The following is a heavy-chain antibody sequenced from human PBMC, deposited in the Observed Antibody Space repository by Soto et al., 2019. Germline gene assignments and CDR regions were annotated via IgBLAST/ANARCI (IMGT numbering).Heavy chain of an antibody. Sequence: PGGSLRLSCAASGFTFSSYWIHWVRQAPGKGLVWVSRINSDGRSTDYADSVKGRFTISRDNAKNTLYLQMNSLRTEDTAVYYCASGSFHGPTDYWGQGTLVTVSS. D-gene: IGHD1-26*01. V-gene: IGHV3-74*01. CDR3: ASGSFHGPTDY. CDR2: INSDGRST. CDR1: GFTFSSYW. J-gene: IGHJ4*02.